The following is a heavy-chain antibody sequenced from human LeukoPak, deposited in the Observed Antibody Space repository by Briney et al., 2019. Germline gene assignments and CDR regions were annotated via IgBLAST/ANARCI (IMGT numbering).Heavy chain of an antibody. CDR2: IYHSGGT. D-gene: IGHD2-2*01. J-gene: IGHJ4*02. Sequence: PSGTLSLTCAVSVGSISSSNWWSWVRQPPGKGLEWIGVIYHSGGTHYNPSLKSRVTISVDKSKNQFSLKLSSVTAADTAVYYCARETMLLGGYCSSTSCSSPIFDYWGQGTLVTVSS. V-gene: IGHV4-4*02. CDR3: ARETMLLGGYCSSTSCSSPIFDY. CDR1: VGSISSSNW.